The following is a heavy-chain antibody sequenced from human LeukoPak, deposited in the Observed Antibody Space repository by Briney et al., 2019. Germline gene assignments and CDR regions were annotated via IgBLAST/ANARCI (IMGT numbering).Heavy chain of an antibody. D-gene: IGHD6-13*01. Sequence: GGSLRLSCAASGFTFSSYAMSWVRQAPGKGLEWVSVISGLGGSTYYADSVKGRFAISRDNSKNTLWLQMNSLRADDTAIYYCARDVETRISAAGTFDYWGQGSLVTVSS. CDR1: GFTFSSYA. V-gene: IGHV3-23*01. CDR3: ARDVETRISAAGTFDY. J-gene: IGHJ4*02. CDR2: ISGLGGST.